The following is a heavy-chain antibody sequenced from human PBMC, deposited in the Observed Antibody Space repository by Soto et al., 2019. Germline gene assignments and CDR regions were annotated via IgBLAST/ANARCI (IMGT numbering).Heavy chain of an antibody. CDR2: INSSSSDI. J-gene: IGHJ4*02. D-gene: IGHD2-2*01. CDR3: AREGGYCSSTSCYVYPFDY. V-gene: IGHV3-21*01. Sequence: EVQLVESGGGLVKPGGSLRLSCAASGFTFSSYTMNWVRQAPGKGLEWVSSINSSSSDIYYADSVQGRFTISRDNAKNSLYLQMNSLRAEETAVYYCAREGGYCSSTSCYVYPFDYWGQGTLVTVSS. CDR1: GFTFSSYT.